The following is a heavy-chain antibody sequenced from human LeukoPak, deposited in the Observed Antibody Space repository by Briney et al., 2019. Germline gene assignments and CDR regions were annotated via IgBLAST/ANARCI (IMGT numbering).Heavy chain of an antibody. CDR3: AKVRGKYYYDSSGYYFFDY. CDR1: GFTFSSYA. V-gene: IGHV3-23*01. D-gene: IGHD3-22*01. J-gene: IGHJ4*02. CDR2: ISGSGGST. Sequence: PGGSLRLSCAASGFTFSSYAMSWVRQAPGKGLEWVSAISGSGGSTYYADSVKGRFTISRDNSKNTRYLQMNSLRAEDTAVYYCAKVRGKYYYDSSGYYFFDYWGQGTLVTVSS.